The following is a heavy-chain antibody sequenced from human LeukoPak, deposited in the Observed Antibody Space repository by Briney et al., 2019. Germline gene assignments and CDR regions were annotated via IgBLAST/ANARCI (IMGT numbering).Heavy chain of an antibody. CDR3: ARSDGSGWYGY. V-gene: IGHV4-39*01. CDR1: GGSISSSSYY. J-gene: IGHJ4*02. Sequence: SETLSLTCTVSGGSISSSSYYWGWLRQPPGKGLEWIGSIYYSGSTYYNPSLKSRVTISVDTSKNQFSLKLSSVTAADTAVYYCARSDGSGWYGYWGQGTLVTVSS. D-gene: IGHD6-19*01. CDR2: IYYSGST.